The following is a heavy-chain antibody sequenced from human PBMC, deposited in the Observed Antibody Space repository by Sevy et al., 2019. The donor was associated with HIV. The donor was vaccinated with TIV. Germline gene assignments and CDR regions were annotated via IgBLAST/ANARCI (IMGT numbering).Heavy chain of an antibody. J-gene: IGHJ6*02. D-gene: IGHD5-18*01. V-gene: IGHV3-15*01. CDR1: GFNFSNAW. CDR3: TTDIDTAMVTPSDVGMDV. Sequence: GGSLRLSCAASGFNFSNAWMRWVRQAPGKGLEWVGRIKSKTDGGTTDYAAPVKGRVTISRGDLTNTLYLQMNSLKTEDTAVYDGTTDIDTAMVTPSDVGMDVWGQGTTVTVSS. CDR2: IKSKTDGGTT.